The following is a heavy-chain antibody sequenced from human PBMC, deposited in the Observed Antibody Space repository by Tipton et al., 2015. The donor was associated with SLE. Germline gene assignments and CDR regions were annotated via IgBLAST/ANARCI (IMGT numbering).Heavy chain of an antibody. CDR2: ISAYNGNT. V-gene: IGHV1-18*04. D-gene: IGHD4-11*01. Sequence: VQLVQSGAEVKKPGASVKVSCKASGYALTGYFMHWVRQAPGQGLEWMGWISAYNGNTNYAQKLQGRVTMTTDTSTSTAYMELRSLRSDDTAVYYCARDGGGIDDYRAYYYYGMDVWGQGTTVTVSS. J-gene: IGHJ6*02. CDR1: GYALTGYF. CDR3: ARDGGGIDDYRAYYYYGMDV.